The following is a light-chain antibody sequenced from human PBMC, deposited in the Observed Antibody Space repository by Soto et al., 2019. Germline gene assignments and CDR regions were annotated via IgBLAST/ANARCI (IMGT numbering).Light chain of an antibody. CDR1: QSVSSY. CDR2: DAS. CDR3: QQRSKWRT. Sequence: EIVLTQSPATLSLSPGERATLSCRASQSVSSYLAWYQRKPGQAPRLLIYDASNRATGIPARFSGSGSGTDFTLTISSLEPEDFAVYYCQQRSKWRTFGQGTKVDIK. J-gene: IGKJ1*01. V-gene: IGKV3-11*01.